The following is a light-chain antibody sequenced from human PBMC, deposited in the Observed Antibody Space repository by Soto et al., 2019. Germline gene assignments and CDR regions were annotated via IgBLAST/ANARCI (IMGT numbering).Light chain of an antibody. CDR3: NSHTSSGFRV. CDR2: EVS. CDR1: SSDVGGYNY. Sequence: QSALTQPASVAGSPGQSITISCTGTSSDVGGYNYVSWYQQHPGKAPKLIIYEVSNRPSGVSNRFSGSKSGNTASLTISGLQAEDEADYYCNSHTSSGFRVFGTGTKLTVL. V-gene: IGLV2-14*01. J-gene: IGLJ1*01.